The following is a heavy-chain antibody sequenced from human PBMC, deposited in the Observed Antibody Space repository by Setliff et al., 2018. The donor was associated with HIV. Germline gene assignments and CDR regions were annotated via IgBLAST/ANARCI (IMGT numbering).Heavy chain of an antibody. CDR1: GGTFSSYA. J-gene: IGHJ4*02. CDR2: IIPIFGTA. Sequence: SVKVSCKASGGTFSSYAISWVRQAPGQGLEWIGGIIPIFGTANYAQKFQGRVTITTDESTSTAYMELSSLRSEDTAVYYCARVPSARYYDSSGYYRYWGQGTLVTVSS. D-gene: IGHD3-22*01. CDR3: ARVPSARYYDSSGYYRY. V-gene: IGHV1-69*05.